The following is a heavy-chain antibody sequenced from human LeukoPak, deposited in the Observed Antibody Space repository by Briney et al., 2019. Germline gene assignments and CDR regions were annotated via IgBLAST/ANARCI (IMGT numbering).Heavy chain of an antibody. J-gene: IGHJ4*02. D-gene: IGHD5-12*01. CDR2: IYYSGST. CDR3: ARMRMVGTISRLFDY. CDR1: GGSISSYY. Sequence: SETLSLTCTVSGGSISSYYWSWIRQPPGKGLEWIGYIYYSGSTNYNPSLKSRVTISVDTSKNQFSLKLSSVTAADTAVYYCARMRMVGTISRLFDYWGQGTLVTVSS. V-gene: IGHV4-59*01.